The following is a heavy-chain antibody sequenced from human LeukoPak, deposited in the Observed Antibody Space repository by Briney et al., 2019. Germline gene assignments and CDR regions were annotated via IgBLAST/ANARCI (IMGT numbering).Heavy chain of an antibody. CDR2: IYHSGST. Sequence: KTSQTLSLTCTVSGGSISSSNWWSWVRQPPGKGLEWIGEIYHSGSTNYNPSLKSRVTISVDKSKNQFSLKLSSVTAADTAVYYCARVGSGSYSHNYYYYYYMDVWGKGTTVTVSS. CDR1: GGSISSSNW. D-gene: IGHD3-10*01. J-gene: IGHJ6*03. CDR3: ARVGSGSYSHNYYYYYYMDV. V-gene: IGHV4-4*02.